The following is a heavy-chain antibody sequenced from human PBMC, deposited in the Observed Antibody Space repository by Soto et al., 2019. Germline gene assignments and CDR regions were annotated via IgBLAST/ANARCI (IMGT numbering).Heavy chain of an antibody. CDR2: IYYSGST. CDR3: ASQVSIAARPDAFDI. J-gene: IGHJ3*02. D-gene: IGHD6-6*01. V-gene: IGHV4-30-4*01. Sequence: SETLCLTCNVSGGSISSGDDYWSWIRQPPGKGLEWIGYIYYSGSTYYNPSLKSRVTISVDTSKNQFSLKLSSVTAADTAVYYCASQVSIAARPDAFDIWGQGTMVTVSS. CDR1: GGSISSGDDY.